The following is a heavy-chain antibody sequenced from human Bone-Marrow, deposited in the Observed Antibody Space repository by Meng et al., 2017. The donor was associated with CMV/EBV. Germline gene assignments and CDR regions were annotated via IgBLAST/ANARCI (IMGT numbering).Heavy chain of an antibody. D-gene: IGHD2-2*02. CDR3: ARGQHCGSTSCYIPDC. CDR2: IRSKAYGGTT. J-gene: IGHJ4*02. V-gene: IGHV3-49*04. CDR1: GFTFGDYA. Sequence: GESLKISCTASGFTFGDYAMSWVRQAPGKGLEWVGFIRSKAYGGTTEYAASVKGRFTISRDDSKSIAYLQMNSLKTEDTAVYYCARGQHCGSTSCYIPDCWGQGTLVTVSS.